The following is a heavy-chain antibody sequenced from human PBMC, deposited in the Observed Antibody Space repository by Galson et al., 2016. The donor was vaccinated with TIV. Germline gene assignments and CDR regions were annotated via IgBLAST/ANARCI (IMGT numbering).Heavy chain of an antibody. CDR1: GFTFSTKS. Sequence: SLRLSCAASGFTFSTKSMSWVRQAPGKGLEWASAISGSGGSTHYADSVKGRFIISRDNSKNTLYLQMNSLRAEDTAVYYCAREPYSPLMLDIWGQGTMVTVSS. D-gene: IGHD2-21*01. V-gene: IGHV3-23*01. CDR3: AREPYSPLMLDI. CDR2: ISGSGGST. J-gene: IGHJ3*02.